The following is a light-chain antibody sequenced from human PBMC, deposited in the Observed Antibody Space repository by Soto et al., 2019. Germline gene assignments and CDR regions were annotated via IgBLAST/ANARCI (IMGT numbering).Light chain of an antibody. CDR1: QSVSSSY. CDR2: GAS. J-gene: IGKJ5*01. CDR3: QQYGSSPRIT. Sequence: EIVLTQSPGTLSLSPGERATLSCRAIQSVSSSYLAWYQQKPGQAPRLLIYGASSRATGIPARFSGSGSGTEFTLTISSLQSEDFAVYYCQQYGSSPRITFGQGTRLEIK. V-gene: IGKV3-20*01.